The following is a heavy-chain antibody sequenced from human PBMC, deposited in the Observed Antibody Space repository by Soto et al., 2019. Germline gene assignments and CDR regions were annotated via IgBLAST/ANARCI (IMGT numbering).Heavy chain of an antibody. CDR2: ISSSGSTI. D-gene: IGHD3-10*01. J-gene: IGHJ6*02. V-gene: IGHV3-48*03. CDR1: GFTFSSYE. Sequence: GGSLRLSCAASGFTFSSYEMNWVRQAPGKGLEWVSYISSSGSTIYYADSVKGRFTISRDNAKNSLYLQMNSLRAEDTAVYYCARTLSGSYGMDVWGQGTTVTVSS. CDR3: ARTLSGSYGMDV.